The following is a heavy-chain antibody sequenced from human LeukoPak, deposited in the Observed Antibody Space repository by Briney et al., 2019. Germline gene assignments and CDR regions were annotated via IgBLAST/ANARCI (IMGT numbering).Heavy chain of an antibody. V-gene: IGHV1-3*01. CDR2: INAGNGNT. D-gene: IGHD3-16*02. J-gene: IGHJ4*02. Sequence: VASVKVSCKASGYTFTSYAMHWVRQAPGQRLEWMGWINAGNGNTKYSQNFQGRVTITRDTSASTAYMELSSLRSEDTAVYYCARGSYRYTNDYWGQGTLVTVSS. CDR1: GYTFTSYA. CDR3: ARGSYRYTNDY.